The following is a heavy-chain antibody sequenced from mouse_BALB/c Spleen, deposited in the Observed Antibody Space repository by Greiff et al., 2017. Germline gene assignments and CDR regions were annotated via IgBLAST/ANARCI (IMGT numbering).Heavy chain of an antibody. CDR3: AREYYGSSPAWFAY. Sequence: EVKVVESGGGLVKPGGSLKLSCAASGFTFSDYYMYWVRQTPEKRLEWVATISDGGSYTYYPDSVKGRFTISRDNAKNNLYLQMSSLKSEDTAMYYCAREYYGSSPAWFAYWGQGTLVTVSA. J-gene: IGHJ3*01. D-gene: IGHD1-1*01. CDR1: GFTFSDYY. V-gene: IGHV5-4*02. CDR2: ISDGGSYT.